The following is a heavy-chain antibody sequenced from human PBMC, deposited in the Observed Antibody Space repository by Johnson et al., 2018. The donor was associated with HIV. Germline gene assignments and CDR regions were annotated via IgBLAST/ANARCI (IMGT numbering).Heavy chain of an antibody. D-gene: IGHD3-16*01. V-gene: IGHV3-73*01. J-gene: IGHJ3*02. CDR3: ASQVRGLRLGVDAFDI. CDR2: IGTKKDDYAT. Sequence: VQPGGSLKLSCAASGFNFSGSAMHWVRQTSGNGLEWVGHIGTKKDDYATDYLASLKDRFIVSRDDSKNTAYLQMNSLRAEDTAVYFCASQVRGLRLGVDAFDIWGHGLMVTVSS. CDR1: GFNFSGSA.